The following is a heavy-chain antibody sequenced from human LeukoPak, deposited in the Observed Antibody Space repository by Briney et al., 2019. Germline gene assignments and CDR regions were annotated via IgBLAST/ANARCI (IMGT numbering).Heavy chain of an antibody. CDR1: GFTFSRYW. J-gene: IGHJ3*02. Sequence: GGSLRLSCAASGFTFSRYWMSWVRQAPGKGLEWVSSISSSSSYIYYADSVKGRFTISRDNAKNSLYLQMNSLRAEDTAVYYCARGTDCGGDCYSYAFDIWGQGTMVTVSS. D-gene: IGHD2-21*02. CDR2: ISSSSSYI. V-gene: IGHV3-21*01. CDR3: ARGTDCGGDCYSYAFDI.